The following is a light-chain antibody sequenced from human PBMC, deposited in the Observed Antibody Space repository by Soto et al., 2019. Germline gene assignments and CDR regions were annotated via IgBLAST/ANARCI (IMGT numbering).Light chain of an antibody. CDR1: QSFSSSD. CDR2: AVS. Sequence: EIVLTQSPXTLSLSPGERATLSCRASQSFSSSDLAWYQQKPGQAPRLLIYAVSIRATGIPDRFSGSGSGIDFTLTISRLEPEDFAVYYCQQYGASRTFGQGTKVEIK. V-gene: IGKV3-20*01. CDR3: QQYGASRT. J-gene: IGKJ1*01.